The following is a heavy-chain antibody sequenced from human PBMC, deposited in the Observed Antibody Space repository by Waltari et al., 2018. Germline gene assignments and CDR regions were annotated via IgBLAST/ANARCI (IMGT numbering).Heavy chain of an antibody. CDR2: INAGNGNT. CDR1: GYTFTSYA. V-gene: IGHV1-3*01. Sequence: QVQLVQSGAEVKKPGASVKVSCKASGYTFTSYALHWVRQAPGQRLGWMGWINAGNGNTKYSQKFQGRVTITRDTSASTAYMELSSLRSEDTAVYYCARAAVDIVATIMYYYGMDVWGQGTTVTVSS. CDR3: ARAAVDIVATIMYYYGMDV. D-gene: IGHD5-12*01. J-gene: IGHJ6*02.